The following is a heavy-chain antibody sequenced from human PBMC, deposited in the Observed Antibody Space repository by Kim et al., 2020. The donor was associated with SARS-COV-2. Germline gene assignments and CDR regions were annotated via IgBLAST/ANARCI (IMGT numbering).Heavy chain of an antibody. CDR3: AKLALLRQNPAEAGAKGYVADY. D-gene: IGHD3-22*01. J-gene: IGHJ4*02. V-gene: IGHV3-23*01. CDR2: ISGSGGST. CDR1: GFTFSSYA. Sequence: GGSLRLSCAASGFTFSSYAMSWVRQAPGKGLEWVSVISGSGGSTYYADSVKGRFTISRDNSKNTLYLQMNSLRAEDTAVYYCAKLALLRQNPAEAGAKGYVADYWGQGTLVTVSS.